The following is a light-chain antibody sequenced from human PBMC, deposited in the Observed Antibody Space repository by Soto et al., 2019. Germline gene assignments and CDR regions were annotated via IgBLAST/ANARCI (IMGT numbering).Light chain of an antibody. CDR1: QSIGPY. CDR2: DAV. V-gene: IGKV3-11*01. CDR3: QQRSDWPPLT. Sequence: EIVLTQSPDTLSLSPGERATLSCRASQSIGPYLAWYQLKPGQSPRLLVYDAVNRAAGAPDRFSGSGSGTDFTLTISSLEPEDSAVYLCQQRSDWPPLTFGGGTKVESK. J-gene: IGKJ4*01.